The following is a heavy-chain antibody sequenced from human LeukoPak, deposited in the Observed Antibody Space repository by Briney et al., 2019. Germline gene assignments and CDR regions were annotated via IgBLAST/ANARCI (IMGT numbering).Heavy chain of an antibody. CDR2: IVVGSDNT. V-gene: IGHV1-58*01. D-gene: IGHD6-13*01. J-gene: IGHJ4*02. CDR3: AAPYSSTWFDY. CDR1: GFTFTTGST. Sequence: GTSVKFSCTASGFTFTTGSTVQWVRQGRGQRREWIGYIVVGSDNTNYAQKVQERVTITRDMSTSTAYMELSSLRSEDTAVYYCAAPYSSTWFDYWGQGTLVTVSS.